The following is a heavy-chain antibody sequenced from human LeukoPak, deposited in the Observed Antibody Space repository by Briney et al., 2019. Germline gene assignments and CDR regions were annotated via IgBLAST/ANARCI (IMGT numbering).Heavy chain of an antibody. CDR3: ARGSGYGDYYFDY. V-gene: IGHV4-39*07. Sequence: SETLSLTCTVSGGSISSSSYYWGWIRQPPGKGLEWIGSIYYSGSTYYNPSLKSRVTISVDTSKNQFSLKLSSVTAADTAVYYCARGSGYGDYYFDYWGQGTLVTVSS. CDR1: GGSISSSSYY. J-gene: IGHJ4*02. D-gene: IGHD4-17*01. CDR2: IYYSGST.